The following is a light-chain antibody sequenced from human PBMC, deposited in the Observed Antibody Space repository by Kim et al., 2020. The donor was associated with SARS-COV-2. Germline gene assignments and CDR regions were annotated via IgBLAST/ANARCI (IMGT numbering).Light chain of an antibody. CDR3: QQSYSSPLS. Sequence: ASVGDRVTITCRASQNFDRYLNWYQQKPGTAPKLLISAASTLQSGVSSRFSGSGSGTEFTLSVTSLQPEDFAMYYCQQSYSSPLSFGGGTKVDIK. V-gene: IGKV1-39*01. J-gene: IGKJ4*01. CDR2: AAS. CDR1: QNFDRY.